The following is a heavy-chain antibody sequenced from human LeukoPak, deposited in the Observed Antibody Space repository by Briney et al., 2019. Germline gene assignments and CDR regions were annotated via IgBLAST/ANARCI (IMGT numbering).Heavy chain of an antibody. CDR1: GFTVRSYA. CDR2: ISYDGSNK. CDR3: ASVLTVTTGY. J-gene: IGHJ4*02. D-gene: IGHD4-17*01. Sequence: PGRSQRLSCAASGFTVRSYAMHWVRQAPGKGLEWVAVISYDGSNKYYADSVKGRFTISRDNSKNTLYLQMNSLRAEDTAVYYWASVLTVTTGYWGQGTLVTVSS. V-gene: IGHV3-30*04.